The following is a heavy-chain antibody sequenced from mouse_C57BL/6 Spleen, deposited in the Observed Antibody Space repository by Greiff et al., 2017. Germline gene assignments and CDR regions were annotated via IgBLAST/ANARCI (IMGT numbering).Heavy chain of an antibody. CDR3: ARGVRQYYFDY. CDR2: IDPSDSET. J-gene: IGHJ2*01. Sequence: QVQLQQPGAELVRPGSSVKLSCKASGYTFTSYWMHWVKQRPIQGLEWIGNIDPSDSETHYNQKFKDKATLTVDKSSSTAYMQFSSLTSEDSAVYYCARGVRQYYFDYWGQGTTLTVSS. D-gene: IGHD1-1*01. V-gene: IGHV1-52*01. CDR1: GYTFTSYW.